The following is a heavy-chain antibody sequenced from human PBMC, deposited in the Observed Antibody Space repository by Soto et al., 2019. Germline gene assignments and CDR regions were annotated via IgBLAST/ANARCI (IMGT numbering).Heavy chain of an antibody. CDR3: AMSVVGATAFDY. D-gene: IGHD1-26*01. CDR1: GFTFSSYD. CDR2: IGTAGDT. Sequence: GGSLRLSCAASGFTFSSYDMHWVRQGSGKGLEWVSTIGTAGDTYYPASVKGRFTISRENAKNSFYLQMNNLRAGDTAVYYCAMSVVGATAFDYWGQGT. J-gene: IGHJ4*02. V-gene: IGHV3-13*01.